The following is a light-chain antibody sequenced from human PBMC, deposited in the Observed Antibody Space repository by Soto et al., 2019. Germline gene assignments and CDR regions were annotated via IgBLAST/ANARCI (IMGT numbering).Light chain of an antibody. J-gene: IGKJ4*01. CDR1: ETVGTN. Sequence: IVMTQSPATLSVSPGDEVTLSCRASETVGTNLAWYQQKPGQAPRLLIYGSSTRATGIPATFSGSGSGTEFTVTISSLQSEESTIYYCQQYNNWGLSFGGGTKVEIK. CDR2: GSS. CDR3: QQYNNWGLS. V-gene: IGKV3D-15*01.